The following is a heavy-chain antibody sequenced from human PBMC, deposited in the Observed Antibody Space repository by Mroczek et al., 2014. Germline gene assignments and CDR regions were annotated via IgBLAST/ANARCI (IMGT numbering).Heavy chain of an antibody. Sequence: VQLQQSGAEVKKPGSSVKVSCKASGGTFSSYAISWVRQAPGQGLEWMGGIIPIFGTANYAQKFQGRVTITADESTSTAYMELSSLRSEDTAVYYCARDPSLWDTAMGTDYYYYYYMDVWGKGTTVTVSS. D-gene: IGHD5-18*01. CDR3: ARDPSLWDTAMGTDYYYYYYMDV. J-gene: IGHJ6*03. CDR1: GGTFSSYA. V-gene: IGHV1-69*01. CDR2: IIPIFGTA.